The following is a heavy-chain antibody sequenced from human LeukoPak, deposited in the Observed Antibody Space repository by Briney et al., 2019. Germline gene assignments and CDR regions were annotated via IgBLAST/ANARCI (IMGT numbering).Heavy chain of an antibody. J-gene: IGHJ4*02. CDR3: ARDRHWTNDWVFDY. CDR1: GDSITGYY. D-gene: IGHD1/OR15-1a*01. Sequence: SETLSLTCSVSGDSITGYYWSWIRQPPGKGLEWIGEINHSGSTNYNPSLKSRVTISVDTSKNQFSLKLSSVTAADTAVYYCARDRHWTNDWVFDYWGQGTLVTVSS. CDR2: INHSGST. V-gene: IGHV4-34*01.